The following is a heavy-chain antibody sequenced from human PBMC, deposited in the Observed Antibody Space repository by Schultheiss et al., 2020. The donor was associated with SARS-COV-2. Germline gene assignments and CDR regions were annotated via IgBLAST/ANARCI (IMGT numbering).Heavy chain of an antibody. D-gene: IGHD6-6*01. J-gene: IGHJ6*02. CDR2: INHSGST. CDR3: ARGAVLISPLSGKRGDGIPESIAARLGFLYYYYGMDV. Sequence: SETLSLTCAVYGGSFSGYYWSWIRQPPGKGLEWIGEINHSGSTNYNPSLKSRVTISVDTSKNQFSLKLSSVTAADTAVYYCARGAVLISPLSGKRGDGIPESIAARLGFLYYYYGMDVWGQGTTVTVSS. CDR1: GGSFSGYY. V-gene: IGHV4-34*01.